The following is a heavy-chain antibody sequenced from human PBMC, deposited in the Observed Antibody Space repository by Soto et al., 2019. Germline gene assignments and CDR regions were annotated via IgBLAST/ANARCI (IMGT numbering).Heavy chain of an antibody. J-gene: IGHJ6*02. V-gene: IGHV1-3*01. D-gene: IGHD3-10*01. CDR1: GYTFTSYA. Sequence: GASVKVSCKASGYTFTSYAMRWVRHSPGQRLEWMGWINVGSGNTNYAQKFQERVTITRDTSTSTAYMELSSLRSEDTAVYYCAAFWGGLGMVRGEENYYYGMDVWGQGTTVTVSS. CDR3: AAFWGGLGMVRGEENYYYGMDV. CDR2: INVGSGNT.